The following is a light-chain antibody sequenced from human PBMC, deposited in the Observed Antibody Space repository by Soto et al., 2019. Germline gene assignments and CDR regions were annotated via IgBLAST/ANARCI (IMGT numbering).Light chain of an antibody. CDR1: SSNIGAPYD. Sequence: QSVLTQPPSVSGAPGQRVTISCTGSSSNIGAPYDVHWYQQLPGRVPKLLIYGNINRPSGVPDRFSGSKSGTSASLAITGLGAGDEGVYYCHPYDRNLCAVVFGGGTKVPVL. V-gene: IGLV1-40*01. CDR2: GNI. CDR3: HPYDRNLCAVV. J-gene: IGLJ2*01.